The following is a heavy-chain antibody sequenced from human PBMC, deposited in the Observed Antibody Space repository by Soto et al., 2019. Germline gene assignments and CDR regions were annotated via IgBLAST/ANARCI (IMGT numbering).Heavy chain of an antibody. J-gene: IGHJ5*02. CDR3: TTWVAVAGFPFDP. Sequence: PGGALRLYCAASGFTFSNAWMSWVRQAPGKGLEWVGRIKSKTDGGTTDYAAPVKGRFTISRDDSKNTLYLQMNSLKTEDTAVYYCTTWVAVAGFPFDPWGQGTLVTVSS. D-gene: IGHD6-19*01. V-gene: IGHV3-15*01. CDR2: IKSKTDGGTT. CDR1: GFTFSNAW.